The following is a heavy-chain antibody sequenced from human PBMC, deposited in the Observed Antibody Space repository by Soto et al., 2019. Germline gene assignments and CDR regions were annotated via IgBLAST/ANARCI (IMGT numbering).Heavy chain of an antibody. D-gene: IGHD1-26*01. CDR3: ARYLDSASYYRY. Sequence: QVQLVQSGAEVKKPGASVKVSCKASGSTFTSYGISWVRQAPGQGLEWMGWISAYNGDTNYAPKLQGRVTMSTDTSTSTAYMEVRSLRSDDTAVYSCARYLDSASYYRYWGQGTLVSVSS. CDR1: GSTFTSYG. V-gene: IGHV1-18*01. J-gene: IGHJ4*02. CDR2: ISAYNGDT.